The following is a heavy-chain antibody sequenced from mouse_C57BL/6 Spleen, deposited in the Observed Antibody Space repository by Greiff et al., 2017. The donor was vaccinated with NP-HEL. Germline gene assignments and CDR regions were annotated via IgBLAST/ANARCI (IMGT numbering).Heavy chain of an antibody. J-gene: IGHJ4*01. CDR2: IYPGDGDT. CDR3: ARGDYYGSIYAMDY. CDR1: GYAFSSSW. Sequence: VKLMESGPELVKPGASVKISCKASGYAFSSSWMNWVKQRPGKGLEWIGRIYPGDGDTNYNGKFKGKATLTADKSSSTAYMQLSSLTSEDSAVYFCARGDYYGSIYAMDYWGQGTSVTVSS. V-gene: IGHV1-82*01. D-gene: IGHD1-1*01.